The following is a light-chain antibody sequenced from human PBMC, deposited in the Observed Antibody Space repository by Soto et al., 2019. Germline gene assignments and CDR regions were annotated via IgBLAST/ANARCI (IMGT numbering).Light chain of an antibody. J-gene: IGKJ5*01. V-gene: IGKV1-39*01. CDR1: QSISSY. Sequence: DIQMTQSPSSLSASVGDRVTIXXRASQSISSYLNWYQQKPGKAPKLXXYAASSLQSGVPSRFSGSGSGTDFTLTIRSLEPEDFAVYFCQQRSSWPPITFGQGTRLEIK. CDR3: QQRSSWPPIT. CDR2: AAS.